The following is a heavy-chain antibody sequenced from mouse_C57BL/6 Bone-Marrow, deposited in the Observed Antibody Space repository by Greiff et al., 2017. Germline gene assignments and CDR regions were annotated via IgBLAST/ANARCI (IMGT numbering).Heavy chain of an antibody. CDR3: ALITTVVATRAWFAY. D-gene: IGHD1-1*01. CDR1: GYTFTSYG. J-gene: IGHJ3*01. CDR2: IYPRSGNT. V-gene: IGHV1-81*01. Sequence: QVQLQQPGAELARPGASVKLSCKASGYTFTSYGISWVKQRTGQGLEWIGEIYPRSGNTYYNEKFKGKATLTADKSSSTAYMELRSLTSEDSAVYFCALITTVVATRAWFAYWGQGTLVTVSA.